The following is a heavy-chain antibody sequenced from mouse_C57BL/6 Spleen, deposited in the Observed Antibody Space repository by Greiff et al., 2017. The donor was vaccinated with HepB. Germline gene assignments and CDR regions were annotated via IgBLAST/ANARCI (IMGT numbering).Heavy chain of an antibody. D-gene: IGHD2-2*01. CDR1: GFTFSSYA. V-gene: IGHV5-4*01. CDR2: ISDGGSYT. Sequence: EVQVVESGGGLVKPGGSLKLSCAASGFTFSSYALSWVRQTPEKRLEWVATISDGGSYTYYPDNVKGRFTISRDNAKNNLYLQMSHLKSEDTAMYYCARDRNYGYDGAMDYWGQGTSVTVSS. CDR3: ARDRNYGYDGAMDY. J-gene: IGHJ4*01.